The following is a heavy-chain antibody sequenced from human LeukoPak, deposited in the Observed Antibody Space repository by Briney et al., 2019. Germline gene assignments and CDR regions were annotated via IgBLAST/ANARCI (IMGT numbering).Heavy chain of an antibody. V-gene: IGHV3-21*01. J-gene: IGHJ4*02. D-gene: IGHD3-3*01. CDR3: TSPYEERGY. CDR2: ISSSSSYI. CDR1: GFTFSSYT. Sequence: GGSLRLSCAASGFTFSSYTMTWVRQAPGKGLEWVSSISSSSSYIYYGDSVKGRFTISRDNAKKSLFLQMNSLRAEDTAVYYCTSPYEERGYWGQGTLVTVSS.